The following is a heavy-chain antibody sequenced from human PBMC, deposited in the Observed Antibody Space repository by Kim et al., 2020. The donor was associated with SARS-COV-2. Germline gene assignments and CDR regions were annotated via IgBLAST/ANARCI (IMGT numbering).Heavy chain of an antibody. CDR3: AKSGYNNAWYRFDY. Sequence: GGSLRLSCAASGFTFTSYAMSWVRQTPGKGLEWVSAISGGADKTYYADSVKGRFTISRDNLRDTLYLQMNNLRAEDTAVYYCAKSGYNNAWYRFDYWGQGTLVTVSS. D-gene: IGHD1-20*01. J-gene: IGHJ4*02. CDR1: GFTFTSYA. CDR2: ISGGADKT. V-gene: IGHV3-23*01.